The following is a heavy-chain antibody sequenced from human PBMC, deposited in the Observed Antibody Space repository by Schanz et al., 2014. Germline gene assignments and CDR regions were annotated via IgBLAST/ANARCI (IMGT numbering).Heavy chain of an antibody. J-gene: IGHJ5*01. Sequence: QMQLQESGPGLVKPSETLSLTCTVSGGSISSSNYYWGWIRQPPGKGLEWIGSIYYSGNTYYNPSRKSRVTISVDTSKNQFSLELSSVTAADTAVYYCARRGSYNWFDPWGQGTIVTVSS. CDR1: GGSISSSNYY. D-gene: IGHD5-12*01. CDR2: IYYSGNT. CDR3: ARRGSYNWFDP. V-gene: IGHV4-39*01.